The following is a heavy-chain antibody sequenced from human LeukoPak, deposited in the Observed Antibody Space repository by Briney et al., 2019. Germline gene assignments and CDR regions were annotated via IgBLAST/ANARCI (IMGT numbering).Heavy chain of an antibody. Sequence: GASVTVSCKASGSTFSSYAISWVRQAPGQGLEWMGGIIPIFGTANYAQKFQGRVTITADESTSTAYMELSSLRSEDTAVYYCARAWLVSDYYYYGMDVWGQGTTVTVSS. J-gene: IGHJ6*02. D-gene: IGHD6-19*01. CDR1: GSTFSSYA. V-gene: IGHV1-69*01. CDR3: ARAWLVSDYYYYGMDV. CDR2: IIPIFGTA.